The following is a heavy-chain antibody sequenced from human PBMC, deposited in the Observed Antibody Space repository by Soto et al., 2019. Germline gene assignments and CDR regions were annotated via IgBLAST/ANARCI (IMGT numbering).Heavy chain of an antibody. V-gene: IGHV3-72*01. CDR1: GLSLSDQF. CDR3: AGGATGRAPFQH. CDR2: SRNKVASYTT. Sequence: PGGSLRLSCAASGLSLSDQFMDWVRQVPGKGLEWVGRSRNKVASYTTEYAAPVKGRFTISRDESKNSLYLQMNSLRTEDTAVYFCAGGATGRAPFQHWGQGTLVTVSS. J-gene: IGHJ1*01. D-gene: IGHD6-13*01.